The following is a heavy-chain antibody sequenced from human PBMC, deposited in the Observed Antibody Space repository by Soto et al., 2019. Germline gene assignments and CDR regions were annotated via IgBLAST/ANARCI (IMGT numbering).Heavy chain of an antibody. D-gene: IGHD6-13*01. CDR1: GFTFSSYG. J-gene: IGHJ4*02. V-gene: IGHV3-33*01. CDR3: ARVDSSSWSIHTLIDY. CDR2: IWYDGSNK. Sequence: PVGSLRLSCAASGFTFSSYGMHWVRQAPGKGLEWVAVIWYDGSNKYYADFVKGRFTISRDNSKSTLYLQMNSLRAEDTAVYYCARVDSSSWSIHTLIDYWGQGTLVTVSS.